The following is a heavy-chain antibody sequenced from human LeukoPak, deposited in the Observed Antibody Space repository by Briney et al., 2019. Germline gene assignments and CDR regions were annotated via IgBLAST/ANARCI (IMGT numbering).Heavy chain of an antibody. CDR1: GFTFSDYY. V-gene: IGHV3-11*01. CDR3: ARDRYYYDSTNYS. J-gene: IGHJ4*02. CDR2: ISGSGSTL. D-gene: IGHD3-22*01. Sequence: GGSLRLSCAASGFTFSDYYMSWIRQAPGKGLEWISYISGSGSTLYYADSVKGRFTISRDNAMNSLFLQMNSLRAEDTAVYYCARDRYYYDSTNYSGGQGTLVTVSS.